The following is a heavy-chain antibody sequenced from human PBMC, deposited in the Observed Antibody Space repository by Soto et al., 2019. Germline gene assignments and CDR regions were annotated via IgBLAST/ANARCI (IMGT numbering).Heavy chain of an antibody. J-gene: IGHJ4*02. V-gene: IGHV4-39*01. D-gene: IGHD3-10*01. CDR3: ARVYYYGSGSRHAVPDY. CDR2: IYYSGST. CDR1: GVSISSSSYY. Sequence: TSQTLSLTCTVSGVSISSSSYYWGWIRQPPGTGLEWIGSIYYSGSTYYNPSLKSRVTISVDTSKNQFSLKLSSVTAADTAAYYCARVYYYGSGSRHAVPDYWGQGTLVTVSS.